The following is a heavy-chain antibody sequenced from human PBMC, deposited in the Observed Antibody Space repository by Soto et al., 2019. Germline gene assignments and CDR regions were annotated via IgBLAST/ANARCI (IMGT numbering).Heavy chain of an antibody. D-gene: IGHD1-26*01. V-gene: IGHV4-34*01. CDR3: ARGRRGATSP. CDR2: INHSGST. CDR1: GGSFSGYY. J-gene: IGHJ4*02. Sequence: QVQLQQWGAGLLKPSETLSLTCAVYGGSFSGYYWSWIRQPPGKGLEWIGEINHSGSTNYNPSLKSRVTISVDTSKNQFSLKLSSVTAADTAVYYCARGRRGATSPWGQGTLVNVSS.